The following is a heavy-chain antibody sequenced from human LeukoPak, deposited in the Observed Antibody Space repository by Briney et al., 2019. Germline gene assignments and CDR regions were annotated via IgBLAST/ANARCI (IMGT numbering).Heavy chain of an antibody. J-gene: IGHJ4*02. V-gene: IGHV4-39*01. CDR2: IYYSGST. CDR3: ARLGYYDSSGYPDFDY. CDR1: GGSISSSSYY. D-gene: IGHD3-22*01. Sequence: SETLSLTXTVSGGSISSSSYYWGWIRQPPGKGLEWIGSIYYSGSTYYNPSLKSRVTISVDTSKNQFSLKLSSVTAADTAVYYCARLGYYDSSGYPDFDYWGQGTLVTVSS.